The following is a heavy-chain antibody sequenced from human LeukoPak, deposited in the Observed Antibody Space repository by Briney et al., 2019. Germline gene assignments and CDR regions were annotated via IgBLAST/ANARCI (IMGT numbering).Heavy chain of an antibody. CDR3: ARALEYPNFGTFDI. D-gene: IGHD2/OR15-2a*01. Sequence: SETLSLTCTVSGGSISSSSYYWGWIRQPPGKGLEWIGSIYYSGSTYYNPSLKSRVTISVDTSKNQFSLKLSSVTAADTAVYSCARALEYPNFGTFDIWGQGTMVTVSS. V-gene: IGHV4-39*07. CDR1: GGSISSSSYY. CDR2: IYYSGST. J-gene: IGHJ3*02.